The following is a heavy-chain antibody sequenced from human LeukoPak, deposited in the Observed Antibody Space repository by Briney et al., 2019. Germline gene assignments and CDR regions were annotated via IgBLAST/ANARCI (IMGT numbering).Heavy chain of an antibody. CDR1: GGSISSSNW. D-gene: IGHD5-18*01. V-gene: IGHV4-4*02. Sequence: MSSGTLSLTCAVSGGSISSSNWWSWVRQPPGKGLEWIGEINHSGSTNYNPSLKSRVTVSVDTSKNQFSLKLSSVTAADTAVYYCARVGYSYGYIDYWGQGTLVTVSS. CDR3: ARVGYSYGYIDY. CDR2: INHSGST. J-gene: IGHJ4*02.